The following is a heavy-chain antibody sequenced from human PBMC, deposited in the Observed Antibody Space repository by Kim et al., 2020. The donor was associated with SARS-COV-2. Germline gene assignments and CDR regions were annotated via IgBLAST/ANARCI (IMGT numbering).Heavy chain of an antibody. Sequence: SVKGRFTISSDNSRNTHYLQMNKLRAEATAIYYCAKARCRSSGDFDYWGQGTLVTVSS. D-gene: IGHD6-13*01. V-gene: IGHV3-23*01. J-gene: IGHJ4*02. CDR3: AKARCRSSGDFDY.